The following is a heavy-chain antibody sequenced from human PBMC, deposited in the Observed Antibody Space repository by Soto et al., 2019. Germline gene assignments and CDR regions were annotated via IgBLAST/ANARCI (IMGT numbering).Heavy chain of an antibody. D-gene: IGHD3-22*01. CDR2: ISYDGSNK. V-gene: IGHV3-30*18. CDR1: GFTFSSYG. J-gene: IGHJ6*02. CDR3: AKDLEVGGYLSYYYGMDV. Sequence: GGLLSLSCAACGFTFSSYGMHWVRQAPGKGLEWVAVISYDGSNKYYADSVKGRFTISRDNSKNTLYLQMNSLRAEDTAVYYCAKDLEVGGYLSYYYGMDVWGQGTTVTVSS.